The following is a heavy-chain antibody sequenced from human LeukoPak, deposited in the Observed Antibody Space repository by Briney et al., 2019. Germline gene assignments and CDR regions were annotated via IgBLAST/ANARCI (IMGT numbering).Heavy chain of an antibody. CDR3: AGHHPRNTVDF. CDR2: ISDIGSI. D-gene: IGHD2-8*02. CDR1: GGSISSYY. V-gene: IGHV4-59*08. J-gene: IGHJ4*02. Sequence: SETLSLTCTVSGGSISSYYGSWIRQPPGKGLEWIAYISDIGSINYNPSLKSRVTVSLDTSKNQFSLKLSSVTAADTAVYYCAGHHPRNTVDFWGQGTLVTVSS.